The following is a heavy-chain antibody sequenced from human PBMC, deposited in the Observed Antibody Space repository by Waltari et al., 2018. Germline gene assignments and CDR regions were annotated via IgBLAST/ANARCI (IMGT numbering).Heavy chain of an antibody. Sequence: EEQLVETGGGLIHPGGSLRLSCAASGFSVGNNYMTWVRQAPGKGREWVSLIYSVGTTNYADSVKGRFTLSRDNFKNTLDLQMHSLTAEDTGVYFCAKTFRDSTGYYYGAFDVWGQGTAVTVSS. J-gene: IGHJ3*01. V-gene: IGHV3-53*02. D-gene: IGHD3-9*01. CDR3: AKTFRDSTGYYYGAFDV. CDR2: IYSVGTT. CDR1: GFSVGNNY.